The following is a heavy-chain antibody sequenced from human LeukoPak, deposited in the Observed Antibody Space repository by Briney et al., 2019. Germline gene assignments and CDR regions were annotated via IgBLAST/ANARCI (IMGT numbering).Heavy chain of an antibody. CDR2: INHSGST. J-gene: IGHJ6*03. V-gene: IGHV4-34*01. CDR3: ARVDYGDLQGYYMDV. Sequence: PSETLSLTCAVYGGSFSGYYWSWIRQPPGKGLEWIGEINHSGSTSYNPSLKSRVTISVDTPKNQFSLKLTSVTAADTALYYCARVDYGDLQGYYMDVWGKGTTVTVSS. D-gene: IGHD4-17*01. CDR1: GGSFSGYY.